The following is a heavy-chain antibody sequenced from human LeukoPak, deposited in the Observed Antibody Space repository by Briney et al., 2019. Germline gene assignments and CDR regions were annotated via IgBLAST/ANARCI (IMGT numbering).Heavy chain of an antibody. Sequence: SETLSLTCTVSGGSISSYYWSWIRQPPGKGLEWIGYIYYSGSTNYNPSLKSRVTISVDTSKNQFSLKLSSVTAADTAVYYCARIPIAAAGTDYYYYGMDVWGQGTTVTVSS. D-gene: IGHD6-13*01. CDR2: IYYSGST. J-gene: IGHJ6*02. CDR3: ARIPIAAAGTDYYYYGMDV. CDR1: GGSISSYY. V-gene: IGHV4-59*08.